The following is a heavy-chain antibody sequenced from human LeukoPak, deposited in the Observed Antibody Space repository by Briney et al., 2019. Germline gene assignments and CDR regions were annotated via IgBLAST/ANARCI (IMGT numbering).Heavy chain of an antibody. CDR1: GFTFSSYA. J-gene: IGHJ4*02. CDR2: ISGSGGST. Sequence: GGSLRLSCAASGFTFSSYAMSWVRQAPGKGLEWVSAISGSGGSTYYADSVKGRFTISKDNSKNTLYLQMNSLRAEDTAVYYCAKGTGYSSSWPFDYWGQGTLVTVSS. D-gene: IGHD6-13*01. CDR3: AKGTGYSSSWPFDY. V-gene: IGHV3-23*01.